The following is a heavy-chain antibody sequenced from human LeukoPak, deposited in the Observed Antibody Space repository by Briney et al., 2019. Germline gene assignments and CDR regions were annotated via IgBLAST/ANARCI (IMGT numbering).Heavy chain of an antibody. J-gene: IGHJ5*02. CDR2: IYYSGST. CDR1: GGSISSYY. V-gene: IGHV4-59*08. D-gene: IGHD4-11*01. Sequence: PSETLSLTCTVSGGSISSYYWSWIRQPPGKGLEWIGYIYYSGSTNYNPSLKSRVTISIDTSKNQFSLKLSSVTAADTAVYYCARHLPGGFTVTTRIDWFDPWGQGTLVTVPS. CDR3: ARHLPGGFTVTTRIDWFDP.